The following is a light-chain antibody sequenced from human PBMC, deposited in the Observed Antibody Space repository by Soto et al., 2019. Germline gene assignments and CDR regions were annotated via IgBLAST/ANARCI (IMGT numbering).Light chain of an antibody. CDR2: DVN. V-gene: IGLV2-14*01. Sequence: QSALTQPASVSGSPGQSIAISCTGTSSDVGGYNYVSWYQQHPGKAPKLMVYDVNDRPSGVSDRFSGSKSGNTASLTISGLQAEDEADYYCSSYTSSSTYAFGTGTKVTV. CDR1: SSDVGGYNY. CDR3: SSYTSSSTYA. J-gene: IGLJ1*01.